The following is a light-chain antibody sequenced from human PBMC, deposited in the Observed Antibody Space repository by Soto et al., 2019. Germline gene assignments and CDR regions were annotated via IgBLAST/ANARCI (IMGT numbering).Light chain of an antibody. CDR3: QQYNSYWT. V-gene: IGKV1-5*01. J-gene: IGKJ1*01. Sequence: DIQMTQYPSSLSASVGERVNITCRASQSISSWLAWYQQKPGKAPXILIYDASSLESGVPSRFSGSGSETESTLTISSLQPDDFATYYCQQYNSYWTFGQGTKVDIK. CDR1: QSISSW. CDR2: DAS.